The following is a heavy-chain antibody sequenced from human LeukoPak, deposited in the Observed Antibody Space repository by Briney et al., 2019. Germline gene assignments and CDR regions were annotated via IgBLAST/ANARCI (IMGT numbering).Heavy chain of an antibody. J-gene: IGHJ2*01. V-gene: IGHV4-31*03. CDR2: IYYSGST. CDR1: GGSISSGGYY. D-gene: IGHD5-12*01. Sequence: SQTLSLTCTVSGGSISSGGYYWSWIRQHPGKGLEWIGYIYYSGSTYYTPSLKNRVTISVATSKNQFSLRLSSVTAVDPAVYYWARGGGGYSWYFDLWGRGTLVTVSS. CDR3: ARGGGGYSWYFDL.